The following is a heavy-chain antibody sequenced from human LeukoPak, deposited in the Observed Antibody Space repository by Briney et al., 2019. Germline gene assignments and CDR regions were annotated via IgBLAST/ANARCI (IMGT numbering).Heavy chain of an antibody. Sequence: GGSLRLSCAASGFTFSSYSMNWVRQAPGKGLEWVSYISSSSSTIYYADSVKGRFTISRDNAKNSLYLQMNSLRAEDTAVYYCGRIGAPGSCGGDCYSGDYWGQGTLVTVSS. V-gene: IGHV3-48*01. J-gene: IGHJ4*02. CDR1: GFTFSSYS. CDR3: GRIGAPGSCGGDCYSGDY. D-gene: IGHD2-21*02. CDR2: ISSSSSTI.